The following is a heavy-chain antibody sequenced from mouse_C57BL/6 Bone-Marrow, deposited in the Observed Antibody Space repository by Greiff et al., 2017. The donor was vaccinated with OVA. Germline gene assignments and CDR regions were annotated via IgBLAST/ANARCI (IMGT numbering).Heavy chain of an antibody. CDR1: GFSLTSYG. V-gene: IGHV2-2*01. CDR3: ARNLHDDYYAMDY. J-gene: IGHJ4*01. CDR2: IWSGGST. Sequence: VKLVESGPGLVQPSQSLSITCTVSGFSLTSYGVHWVRQSPGQGLEWLGVIWSGGSTDYNAAFISRLSISKDNSKSQVFFKMNSLQADDTAIYYCARNLHDDYYAMDYWGQGTSVTVSS.